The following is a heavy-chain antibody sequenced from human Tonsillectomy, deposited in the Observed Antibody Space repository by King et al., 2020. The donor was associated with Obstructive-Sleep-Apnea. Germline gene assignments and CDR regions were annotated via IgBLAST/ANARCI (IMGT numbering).Heavy chain of an antibody. J-gene: IGHJ2*01. D-gene: IGHD4-17*01. V-gene: IGHV4-59*01. Sequence: VQLQESGPGLVKPSETLSLTCTVSGGSISSYYCSWFRQPPGKGLEWIGYISYSGITNYSPSLQSRVIISGDTSRKQFSLKMSSVTAADTAVYYCARAPPTVTSDWYFDLWGRGTLVTVSS. CDR2: ISYSGIT. CDR1: GGSISSYY. CDR3: ARAPPTVTSDWYFDL.